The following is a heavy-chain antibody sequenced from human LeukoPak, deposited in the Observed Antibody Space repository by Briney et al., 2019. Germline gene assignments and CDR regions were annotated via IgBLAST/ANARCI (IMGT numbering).Heavy chain of an antibody. D-gene: IGHD3-16*02. V-gene: IGHV4-59*12. J-gene: IGHJ5*02. CDR2: IYYSGST. CDR1: GGSISSYY. CDR3: ARGPPSFDVWGSYRYNNWFDP. Sequence: SETLSLTCTVSGGSISSYYWSWIRQPPGKGLEWIGYIYYSGSTNYNPSLKSRVTISVDTSKNQFSLKLSSVTAADTAVYYCARGPPSFDVWGSYRYNNWFDPWGQGTLVTVSS.